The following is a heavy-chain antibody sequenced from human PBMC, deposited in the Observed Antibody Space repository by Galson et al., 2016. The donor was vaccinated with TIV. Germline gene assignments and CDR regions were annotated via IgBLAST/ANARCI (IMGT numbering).Heavy chain of an antibody. J-gene: IGHJ5*02. V-gene: IGHV1-3*01. CDR1: GYTFTAHP. Sequence: SVKVSCKASGYTFTAHPIHWVRQAPGQRPQWMGWINAGNGDTKYSQRFQDRVTITRDTFASTAYMELNSLTSADTAVYYCARPPYCGGDCYKYDRWGQGTLVTVSS. CDR3: ARPPYCGGDCYKYDR. D-gene: IGHD2-21*01. CDR2: INAGNGDT.